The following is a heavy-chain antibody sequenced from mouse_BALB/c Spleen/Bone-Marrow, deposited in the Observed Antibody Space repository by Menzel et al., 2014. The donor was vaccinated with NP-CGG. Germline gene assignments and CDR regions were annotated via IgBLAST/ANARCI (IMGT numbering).Heavy chain of an antibody. Sequence: EVKVVESGGGLMQPGGSLKLSCAASGFYFSAYWMSWVRQAPGKGLEWIGEINPDSRTINYTPSLKEKFIISRDNAKNTRYLQMSKVRSEDTALYYCARLYDYGWFAYWGQGTLVTVSA. D-gene: IGHD2-4*01. CDR2: INPDSRTI. CDR1: GFYFSAYW. CDR3: ARLYDYGWFAY. V-gene: IGHV4-1*02. J-gene: IGHJ3*01.